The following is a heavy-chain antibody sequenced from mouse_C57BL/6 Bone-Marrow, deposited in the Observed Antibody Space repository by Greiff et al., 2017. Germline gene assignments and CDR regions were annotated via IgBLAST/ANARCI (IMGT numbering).Heavy chain of an antibody. D-gene: IGHD4-1*01. CDR2: IDPSDSET. Sequence: QVQLQQPGAELVRPGSSVKLSCKASGYTFTSYWMHWVKQRPIQGLEWIGNIDPSDSETHYNQKFKDKATLTVDKSSSTAYMQLSSLTSEDSAVYYCARKDWDWYFDVWGTGTTVTVSS. CDR3: ARKDWDWYFDV. V-gene: IGHV1-52*01. J-gene: IGHJ1*03. CDR1: GYTFTSYW.